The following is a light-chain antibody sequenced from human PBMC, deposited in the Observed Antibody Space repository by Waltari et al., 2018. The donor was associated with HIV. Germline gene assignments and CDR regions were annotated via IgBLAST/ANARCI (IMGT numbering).Light chain of an antibody. Sequence: QSALTQPPSASGSPGQSVTISCTGTRSDVGGYNYVSWYQQHPGKAPKLMIFDVSKRPSGVPDRFSGSKSGNTSFLTVSGLQAEDEAEYYCKSYAGSRNPYVFGTGTKVTVL. CDR2: DVS. CDR1: RSDVGGYNY. J-gene: IGLJ1*01. V-gene: IGLV2-8*01. CDR3: KSYAGSRNPYV.